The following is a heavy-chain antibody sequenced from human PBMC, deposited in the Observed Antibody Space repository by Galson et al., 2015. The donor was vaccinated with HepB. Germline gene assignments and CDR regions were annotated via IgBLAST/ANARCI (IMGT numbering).Heavy chain of an antibody. Sequence: SLRLSCAASGFTFSSYAMSWVRQAPGKGLEWVSAISGSGGSTYYADSVKGRFTISRDNSKNTLYLQMNSLRAEDTAVYYCAKGGEAAAGNYYYYGMDVWGQGTTVTVSS. J-gene: IGHJ6*02. CDR1: GFTFSSYA. CDR3: AKGGEAAAGNYYYYGMDV. V-gene: IGHV3-23*01. D-gene: IGHD6-13*01. CDR2: ISGSGGST.